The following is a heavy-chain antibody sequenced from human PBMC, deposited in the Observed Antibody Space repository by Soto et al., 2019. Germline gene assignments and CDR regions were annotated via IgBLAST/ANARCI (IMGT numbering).Heavy chain of an antibody. V-gene: IGHV4-4*01. CDR3: AREIVTAGGNNYFDP. Sequence: ETLSLTCGVSGGTVASSHWWSWVRQSPGRGLEWIVNVYHTGDTNFNPSLQSRVTFSVDKSNNQFSLRLTSVTAADTAVYFCAREIVTAGGNNYFDPWGPGTLVT. CDR1: GGTVASSHW. J-gene: IGHJ5*02. CDR2: VYHTGDT. D-gene: IGHD2-21*02.